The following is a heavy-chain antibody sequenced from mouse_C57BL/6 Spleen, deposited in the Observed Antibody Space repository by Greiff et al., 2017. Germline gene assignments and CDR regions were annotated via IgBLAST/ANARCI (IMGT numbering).Heavy chain of an antibody. J-gene: IGHJ2*01. CDR3: AREHDNGSSSFDY. CDR1: GYTFTSYW. V-gene: IGHV1-72*01. D-gene: IGHD1-1*01. Sequence: VKLQQPGAELVKPGASVKLSCKASGYTFTSYWMHWVQQRPGRGLEWIGRIDPNSGGTKYNEKFKSKATLTVDKPSSTAYMKSSRLASEDSADYYCAREHDNGSSSFDYWGQGTTLTVSS. CDR2: IDPNSGGT.